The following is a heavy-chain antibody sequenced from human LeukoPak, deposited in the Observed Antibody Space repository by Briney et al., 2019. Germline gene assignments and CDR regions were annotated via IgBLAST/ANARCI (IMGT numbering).Heavy chain of an antibody. V-gene: IGHV4-59*02. CDR2: IYYSGST. D-gene: IGHD4-11*01. Sequence: SETLSLTCTVSGGSVSGHQWSWIRQPPGKGLEWIGYIYYSGSTNYNPSLKSRFTVSIDTSNNRFSLKLSSVTTADTAVYYCARGVLTTVSYYMDVWGKGTTVTVSS. CDR1: GGSVSGHQ. J-gene: IGHJ6*03. CDR3: ARGVLTTVSYYMDV.